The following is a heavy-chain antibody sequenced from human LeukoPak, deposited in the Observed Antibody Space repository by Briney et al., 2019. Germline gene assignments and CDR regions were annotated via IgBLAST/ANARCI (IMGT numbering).Heavy chain of an antibody. CDR2: ISGSGGST. CDR3: EKKTAYDILTGRRRYYFDY. V-gene: IGHV3-23*01. CDR1: GFTFSSYA. J-gene: IGHJ4*02. D-gene: IGHD3-9*01. Sequence: GGSLRLSCAASGFTFSSYAMSWVRQALGKGLEWVSAISGSGGSTYYADSVKGRFTISRDNSKNTLYLQMNSLRAEDTAVYYCEKKTAYDILTGRRRYYFDYWGQGTLVTVSS.